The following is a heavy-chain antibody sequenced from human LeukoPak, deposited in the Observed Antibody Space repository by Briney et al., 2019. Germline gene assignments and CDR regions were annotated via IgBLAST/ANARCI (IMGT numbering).Heavy chain of an antibody. CDR1: GFTFSDYY. Sequence: GGSLRLSCAASGFTFSDYYMSWIRQAPGKGLESVASIRQDGDETYYVDALKGRFTISRDNAKNLLDLQMNSLRAEDTAIYYCARINKFEGDDFPPVEDHHFDFWGQGTLVTVSS. CDR2: IRQDGDET. CDR3: ARINKFEGDDFPPVEDHHFDF. V-gene: IGHV3-7*03. J-gene: IGHJ4*02. D-gene: IGHD3/OR15-3a*01.